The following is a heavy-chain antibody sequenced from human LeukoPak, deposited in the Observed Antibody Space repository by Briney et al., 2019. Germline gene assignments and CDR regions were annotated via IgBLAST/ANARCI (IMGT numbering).Heavy chain of an antibody. CDR2: GSERGGT. CDR3: ARVGLWFGKVEDRYFDY. D-gene: IGHD3-10*01. J-gene: IGHJ4*02. Sequence: SETLSLTCAVYGESLNGHYWSWIRQSPGKGLEWIGEGSERGGTKFNPSLKSRVTISADTSKNQFSLKLSSVTAADTAVYHCARVGLWFGKVEDRYFDYWGQGALVTVSS. V-gene: IGHV4-34*01. CDR1: GESLNGHY.